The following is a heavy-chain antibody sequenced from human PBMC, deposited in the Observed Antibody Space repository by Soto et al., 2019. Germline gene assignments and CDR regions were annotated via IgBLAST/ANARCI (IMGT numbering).Heavy chain of an antibody. CDR3: ARAPPPLYSCIRYYTPANCIDL. D-gene: IGHD6-13*01. CDR1: GYTFTSYD. Sequence: ASVKVSCKASGYTFTSYDINWVRQATGQGLEWMGWMNPNSGNTGYAQKFQGRVTMTRNTSISTAYRELSSLRSEDTAGYYCARAPPPLYSCIRYYTPANCIDLWGQGTLVTVSS. J-gene: IGHJ5*02. V-gene: IGHV1-8*01. CDR2: MNPNSGNT.